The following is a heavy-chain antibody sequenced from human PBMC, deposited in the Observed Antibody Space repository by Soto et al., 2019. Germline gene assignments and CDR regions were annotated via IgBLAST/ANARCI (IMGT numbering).Heavy chain of an antibody. CDR1: GFTVSSNY. D-gene: IGHD4-17*01. Sequence: GGSLRLSCAASGFTVSSNYMSWVRQAPGKGLEWVSVIYSGGSTYYADSVKGRFTISRDNSKNTLYLQMNSLRAEDTAVYFCAKDSSRLETTVTPYFDYWGQGILVTVSS. CDR2: IYSGGST. J-gene: IGHJ4*02. V-gene: IGHV3-53*01. CDR3: AKDSSRLETTVTPYFDY.